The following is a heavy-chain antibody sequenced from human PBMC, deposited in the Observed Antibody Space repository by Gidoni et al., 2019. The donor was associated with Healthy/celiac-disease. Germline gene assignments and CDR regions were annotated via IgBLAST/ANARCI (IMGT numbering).Heavy chain of an antibody. CDR2: ISGSGGST. V-gene: IGHV3-23*01. CDR3: AKARVVPAAIDWFDP. D-gene: IGHD2-2*01. J-gene: IGHJ5*02. CDR1: GFTFGSAA. Sequence: EVQLLESGGGLVQQGGSLRLSCAASGFTFGSAAMRWVRQDPGKGLEWVSAISGSGGSTYYADSVKGRFTISRDNSTNTLYLQMTSLRAEDTAVYYCAKARVVPAAIDWFDPWGQGTLVTVSS.